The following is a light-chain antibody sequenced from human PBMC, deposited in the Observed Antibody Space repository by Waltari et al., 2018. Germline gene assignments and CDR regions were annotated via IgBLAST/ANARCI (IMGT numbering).Light chain of an antibody. J-gene: IGKJ1*01. CDR2: GAS. CDR3: QHYLRLPVT. V-gene: IGKV3-20*01. CDR1: QSVGRP. Sequence: EIVLTQSPGTLSLSPGQTATLSCRASQSVGRPLAWYQQKSGRAPSLLIYGASIRATGIPDRFSGSGSGTDFSLTIREVEPEDFAVYHCQHYLRLPVTFGQGTKVEI.